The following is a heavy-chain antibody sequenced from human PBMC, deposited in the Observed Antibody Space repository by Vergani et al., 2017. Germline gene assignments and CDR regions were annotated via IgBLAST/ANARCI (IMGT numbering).Heavy chain of an antibody. CDR1: GGSFSGYY. V-gene: IGHV4-34*01. Sequence: QVQLQQWGAGLLKPSETLSLTCAVYGGSFSGYYWSWIRQPPGKGLEWIGEINHSGSTNYNPSLKSRVTISVDTSKNQFSLKLSSVTAADTAVYYCASDTHSGQRADRWGQGTLVTVSS. CDR2: INHSGST. J-gene: IGHJ5*02. CDR3: ASDTHSGQRADR. D-gene: IGHD6-19*01.